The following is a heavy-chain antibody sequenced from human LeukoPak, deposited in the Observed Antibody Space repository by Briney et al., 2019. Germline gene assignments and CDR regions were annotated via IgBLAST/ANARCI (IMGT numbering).Heavy chain of an antibody. CDR3: ARSMVRGVIWSFDY. CDR1: GGSLSSYY. CDR2: IYYIGTT. J-gene: IGHJ4*02. D-gene: IGHD3-10*01. Sequence: SETLSLTCTVSGGSLSSYYWSWIRQPPGKGREGIGYIYYIGTTNYNPSLMSRVTISVDTSKNQFSLKLSSVTAADTAVYYCARSMVRGVIWSFDYWGQGALVTVSS. V-gene: IGHV4-59*01.